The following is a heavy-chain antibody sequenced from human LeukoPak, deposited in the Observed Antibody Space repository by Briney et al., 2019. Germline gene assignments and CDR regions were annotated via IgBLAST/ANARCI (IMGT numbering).Heavy chain of an antibody. CDR2: INPSGGST. CDR3: ARDQLGGYGNVLGTYYYYYMDV. D-gene: IGHD7-27*01. CDR1: GYTFTSYY. V-gene: IGHV1-46*01. Sequence: ASVKVSCKASGYTFTSYYMHWVRQAPGQGLEWMGIINPSGGSTTYAQKFQGRVTMTRDTSTGTVYMELSSLGSEDTAVYYCARDQLGGYGNVLGTYYYYYMDVWGKGTTVTVSS. J-gene: IGHJ6*03.